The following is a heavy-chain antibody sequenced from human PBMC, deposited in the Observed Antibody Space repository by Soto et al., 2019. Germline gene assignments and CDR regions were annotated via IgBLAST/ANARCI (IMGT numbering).Heavy chain of an antibody. D-gene: IGHD6-19*01. J-gene: IGHJ6*02. V-gene: IGHV4-34*01. CDR3: ARGLYSSGWYRNYYAMDV. CDR1: GGSFSGYY. Sequence: SETLSLTCAVYGGSFSGYYWSWIRQPPGKGLEWIGEINHSGSTNYNPSLKSRVTISVDTSKNQFSLKLSSVTAADTAVYYCARGLYSSGWYRNYYAMDVRGQVTTVTVSS. CDR2: INHSGST.